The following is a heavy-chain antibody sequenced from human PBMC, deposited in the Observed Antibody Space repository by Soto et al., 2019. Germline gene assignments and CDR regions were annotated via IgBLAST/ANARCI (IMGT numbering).Heavy chain of an antibody. CDR3: AREYPGVRGVIITFPWFDP. D-gene: IGHD3-10*01. CDR1: GGSISSSSYY. CDR2: IYYSGST. V-gene: IGHV4-39*02. Sequence: SETLSLTCTVSGGSISSSSYYWGWIRQPPGKGLEWIGSIYYSGSTYYNPSLKSRVTISVDTSKNQFSLKLSSVTAADTAVYYCAREYPGVRGVIITFPWFDPWGQGTLVTVSS. J-gene: IGHJ5*02.